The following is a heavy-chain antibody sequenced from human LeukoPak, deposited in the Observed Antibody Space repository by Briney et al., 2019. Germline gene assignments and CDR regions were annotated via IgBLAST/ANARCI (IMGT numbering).Heavy chain of an antibody. CDR3: AKDWHLGG. J-gene: IGHJ4*02. Sequence: GGSLRLSCAASGFTFSVSAMYWIRQAPGKGLEWVSVINERGDWTNHADSVKGRFTIFRDNSKNTLYLQMNSLRAEDTALYYCAKDWHLGGWGQGTLVTVSS. CDR1: GFTFSVSA. D-gene: IGHD1-26*01. CDR2: INERGDWT. V-gene: IGHV3-23*01.